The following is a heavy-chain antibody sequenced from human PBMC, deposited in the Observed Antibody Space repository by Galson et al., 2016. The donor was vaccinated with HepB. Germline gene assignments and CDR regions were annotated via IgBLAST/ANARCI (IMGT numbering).Heavy chain of an antibody. CDR1: GFTFSSYG. J-gene: IGHJ4*02. CDR3: ARSLYELNY. Sequence: SLRLSCAASGFTFSSYGMHWVRQAPGKGLEWVAVIRYDGSNKYYADSVKRRFTISRDNSKNTLYLQMNTLRTEDTAVYYCARSLYELNYWGQGTLVTVSS. V-gene: IGHV3-33*01. D-gene: IGHD3-16*01. CDR2: IRYDGSNK.